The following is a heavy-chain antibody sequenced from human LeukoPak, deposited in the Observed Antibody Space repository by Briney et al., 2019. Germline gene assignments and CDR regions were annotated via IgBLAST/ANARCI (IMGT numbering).Heavy chain of an antibody. J-gene: IGHJ4*02. CDR2: INPNSGDT. CDR1: GYTFTRHY. Sequence: ASVKVSCKASGYTFTRHYFHWVRQAPGQGLEWMGWINPNSGDTNFAQKFQGRVTMTRATSISTVYMELPSLRSDDTALYYCMRGGGNSWFDYWGQGTLVSVSS. V-gene: IGHV1-2*02. D-gene: IGHD6-13*01. CDR3: MRGGGNSWFDY.